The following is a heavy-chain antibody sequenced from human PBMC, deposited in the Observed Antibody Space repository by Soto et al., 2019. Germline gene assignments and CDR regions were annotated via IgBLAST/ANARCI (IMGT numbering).Heavy chain of an antibody. D-gene: IGHD2-15*01. Sequence: ASVKVSCKASGYTFTSYAMHWVRQAPGQRLEWMGWISAGNGNTKYSQKFQGRVTITRDTSASTAYMELSSLRSEDTAVYYCARIAVVAATRSPWFDPWGQGTLVTVSS. CDR2: ISAGNGNT. CDR3: ARIAVVAATRSPWFDP. J-gene: IGHJ5*02. V-gene: IGHV1-3*01. CDR1: GYTFTSYA.